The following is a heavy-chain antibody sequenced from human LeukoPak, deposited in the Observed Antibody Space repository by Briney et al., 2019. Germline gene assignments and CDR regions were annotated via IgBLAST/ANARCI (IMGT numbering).Heavy chain of an antibody. CDR1: GYTFTGYY. V-gene: IGHV1-2*02. CDR3: ARDEDYGDYGPFDY. Sequence: GASVKVSCKASGYTFTGYYMHWVRQAPGQGLEWMGWINPNSGGTNYAQKFQGRVTMTRDTSISTAYMELSRLRSDDTAVYYCARDEDYGDYGPFDYWGQGTLVTVPS. D-gene: IGHD4-17*01. CDR2: INPNSGGT. J-gene: IGHJ4*02.